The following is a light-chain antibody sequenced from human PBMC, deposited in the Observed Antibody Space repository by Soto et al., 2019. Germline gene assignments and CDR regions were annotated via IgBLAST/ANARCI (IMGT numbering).Light chain of an antibody. CDR1: SSNIGSNT. CDR2: SND. V-gene: IGLV1-44*01. CDR3: AAWDASLIGYV. J-gene: IGLJ1*01. Sequence: QSVLTQPPSASGTPGQRVTISCSGSSSNIGSNTVNWYQQLPGTAPKLLIYSNDQRPSGVPDRCSGSKSGTSVSLAISGLQSEDEADYYCAAWDASLIGYVFGTGTKVSVL.